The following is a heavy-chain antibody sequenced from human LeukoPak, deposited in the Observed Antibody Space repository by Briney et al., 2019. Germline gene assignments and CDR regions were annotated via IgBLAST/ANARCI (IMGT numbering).Heavy chain of an antibody. CDR1: GYTFTGYY. D-gene: IGHD3-3*01. Sequence: ASVKVSCKASGYTFTGYYMHWVRQAPGQGLEWMGRINPNSGGTNYAQKFQVRVTMTRDTSISTAYMELSRLRSDDTAVYYSARGGRITIFGVVINFDYWGQGTLVTVSS. J-gene: IGHJ4*02. V-gene: IGHV1-2*06. CDR2: INPNSGGT. CDR3: ARGGRITIFGVVINFDY.